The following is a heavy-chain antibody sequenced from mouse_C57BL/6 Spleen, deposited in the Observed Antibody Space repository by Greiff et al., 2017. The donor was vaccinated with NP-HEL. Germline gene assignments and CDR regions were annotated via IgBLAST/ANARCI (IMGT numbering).Heavy chain of an antibody. CDR2: INPNHGGT. V-gene: IGHV1-26*01. J-gene: IGHJ2*01. CDR3: ARDYYGSSRDY. D-gene: IGHD1-1*01. CDR1: GYTFTDYY. Sequence: EVQLQQSGPELVKPGASVKISCKASGYTFTDYYMNWVKQSHGKSLEWIGDINPNHGGTSYNQKFKGKATLTVDKSSSTAYMELRSLTSEDSAVYYCARDYYGSSRDYWGQGTTLTVSS.